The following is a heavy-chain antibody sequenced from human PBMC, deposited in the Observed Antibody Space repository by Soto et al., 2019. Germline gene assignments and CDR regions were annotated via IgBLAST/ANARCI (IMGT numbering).Heavy chain of an antibody. CDR2: IYYSGST. Sequence: SETLSLTCTVSGGSISSGGYYWSWIRQHPGKGLEWIGYIYYSGSTYYNPSLKSRVTISVDTSKNQFSLKLSSVTAADTAVYYCARVRYDCWPYYFDYWGQGTLVTVSS. J-gene: IGHJ4*02. V-gene: IGHV4-31*03. D-gene: IGHD3-3*01. CDR3: ARVRYDCWPYYFDY. CDR1: GGSISSGGYY.